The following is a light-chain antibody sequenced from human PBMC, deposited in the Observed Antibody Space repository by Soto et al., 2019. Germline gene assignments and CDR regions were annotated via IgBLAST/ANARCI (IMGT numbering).Light chain of an antibody. J-gene: IGLJ7*01. CDR2: EDN. CDR1: SGSIASNY. V-gene: IGLV6-57*03. Sequence: NFMLTQPHSVSESPGKTVTLSCTRSSGSIASNYVQWYQQRPGSAPTTVIYEDNQRPSGVPDRFSGSIDSSSNSASLTISGLKTEDEADYYCQSYDSSIRAVFGGGTQLTVL. CDR3: QSYDSSIRAV.